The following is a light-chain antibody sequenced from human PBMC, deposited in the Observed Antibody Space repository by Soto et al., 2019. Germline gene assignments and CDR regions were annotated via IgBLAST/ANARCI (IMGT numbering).Light chain of an antibody. CDR3: QKYNSALT. CDR1: QGISNY. J-gene: IGKJ5*01. V-gene: IGKV1-27*01. CDR2: AAS. Sequence: DIQMTQSPSSLSASVGDRVTITCRASQGISNYLAWYQQKPGKVPKLLIYAASTLQSGVPSRFSGSGSGTDFTLTISSLQPEDVATYYCQKYNSALTFGRGTRLEIK.